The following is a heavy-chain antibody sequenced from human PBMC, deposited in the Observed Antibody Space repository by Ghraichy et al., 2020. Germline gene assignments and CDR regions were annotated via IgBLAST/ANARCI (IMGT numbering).Heavy chain of an antibody. CDR1: GYTFTGYY. D-gene: IGHD2-2*01. CDR3: ARDIVVVPAAMFWFDP. J-gene: IGHJ5*02. V-gene: IGHV1-2*06. CDR2: INPNSGGT. Sequence: ASVKVSCKASGYTFTGYYMHWVRQAPGQGLEWMGRINPNSGGTNYAQKFQGRVTMTRDTSISTAYMELSRLRSDDTAVYYCARDIVVVPAAMFWFDPWGQGTLVIVSS.